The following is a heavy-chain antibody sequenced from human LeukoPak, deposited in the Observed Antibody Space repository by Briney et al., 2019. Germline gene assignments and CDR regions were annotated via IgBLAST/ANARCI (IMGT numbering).Heavy chain of an antibody. CDR2: VYYDGSN. J-gene: IGHJ4*02. D-gene: IGHD7-27*01. Sequence: PSDTLSLPRTVSGGPIPPYYLTWIRQPPARGLEWIGYVYYDGSNDYNPSLRSRVTILLDMSKHQFSLKLTSVTAADTAAYYGSTNTGTVFEYWGQGILVTVSS. CDR1: GGPIPPYY. CDR3: STNTGTVFEY. V-gene: IGHV4-59*07.